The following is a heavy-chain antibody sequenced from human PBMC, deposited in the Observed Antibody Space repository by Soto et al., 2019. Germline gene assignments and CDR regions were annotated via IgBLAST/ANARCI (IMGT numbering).Heavy chain of an antibody. CDR1: GFTFSSYG. D-gene: IGHD3-3*01. V-gene: IGHV3-30*18. Sequence: GGSLRLSCAASGFTFSSYGMHWVRQAPGKGLEWVAVISYDGSNKYYADSVKGRFTISRDNSKNTLYLQMNSLRAEDTAVYYCAKDQGSYYDFWSGPFDPWGQGTLVTVSS. CDR2: ISYDGSNK. J-gene: IGHJ5*02. CDR3: AKDQGSYYDFWSGPFDP.